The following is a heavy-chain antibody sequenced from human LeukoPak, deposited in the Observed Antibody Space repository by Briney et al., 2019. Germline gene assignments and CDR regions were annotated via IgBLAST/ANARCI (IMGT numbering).Heavy chain of an antibody. V-gene: IGHV1-69*04. CDR2: IIPILGIA. D-gene: IGHD3-10*01. J-gene: IGHJ6*02. CDR3: ARRDYGSGRYPYYYGLDV. CDR1: GGTFSSYA. Sequence: SVKVSCKASGGTFSSYAISWVRQAPGQGLEWMGRIIPILGIANYAQKFQGRVTITADKSTTTAYMELRSLRSDDTAVYYCARRDYGSGRYPYYYGLDVWGQGTTVTVSS.